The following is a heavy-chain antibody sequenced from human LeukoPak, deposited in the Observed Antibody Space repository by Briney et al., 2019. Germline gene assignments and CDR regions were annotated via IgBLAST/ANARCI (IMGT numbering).Heavy chain of an antibody. J-gene: IGHJ3*01. CDR3: ATTRYYYDSSGYYLDAFHL. D-gene: IGHD3-22*01. Sequence: SETLSLTCTVSGDSISSSSYYWGWIRQPPGKGLEWIGSIYYSGSTYYNPSLKSRVTISVDTSKNQFSLKLSSVTAADTAVYYCATTRYYYDSSGYYLDAFHLWGQGTMVTVSS. CDR2: IYYSGST. V-gene: IGHV4-39*01. CDR1: GDSISSSSYY.